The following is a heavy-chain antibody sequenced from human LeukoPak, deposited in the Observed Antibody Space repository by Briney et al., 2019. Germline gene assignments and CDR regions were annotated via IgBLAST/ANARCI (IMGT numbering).Heavy chain of an antibody. Sequence: GGSLRLSCAASGFTFSSYSMNWVRQAPGKGLEWVANIKQDGSEKYYVDSVKGRFTISRDNAKNSLYLQMNSLRAEDTAVYYCARVLNYDFWSGYPYYYYGMDVWGQGTTVTVSS. D-gene: IGHD3-3*01. CDR1: GFTFSSYS. V-gene: IGHV3-7*01. J-gene: IGHJ6*02. CDR2: IKQDGSEK. CDR3: ARVLNYDFWSGYPYYYYGMDV.